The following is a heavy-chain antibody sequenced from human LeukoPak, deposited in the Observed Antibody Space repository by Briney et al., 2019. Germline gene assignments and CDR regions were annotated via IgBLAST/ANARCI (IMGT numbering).Heavy chain of an antibody. CDR3: ARFTVTMYELKTSFDY. Sequence: ASVKVSCKASGYTFTSYDINWVRQATGQGLEWMGWINPNSGNTGYAQKFQGRVTMTRNTSISTAYMELSSLRSEDTAVYYCARFTVTMYELKTSFDYWGQGTLVTVSS. V-gene: IGHV1-8*01. CDR1: GYTFTSYD. CDR2: INPNSGNT. D-gene: IGHD4-17*01. J-gene: IGHJ4*02.